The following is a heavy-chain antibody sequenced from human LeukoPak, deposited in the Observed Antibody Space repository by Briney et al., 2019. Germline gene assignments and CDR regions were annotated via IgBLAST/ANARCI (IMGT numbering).Heavy chain of an antibody. CDR1: GQSLTGYF. J-gene: IGHJ4*02. CDR2: IDPNTGDT. Sequence: ASVKVSCKASGQSLTGYFIHWVRQAPGQGLEWVGRIDPNTGDTIYAQDFQGRVTVTSATSISTAYMELSRLTSDDTAVYFCARLGLHGSGTYYFFDYWGQGTLVTVSS. CDR3: ARLGLHGSGTYYFFDY. D-gene: IGHD3-10*01. V-gene: IGHV1-2*06.